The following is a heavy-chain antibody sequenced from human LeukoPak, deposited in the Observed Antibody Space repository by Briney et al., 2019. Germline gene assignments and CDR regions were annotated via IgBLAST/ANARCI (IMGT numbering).Heavy chain of an antibody. CDR3: AREGYQLRNLDY. CDR2: IWYDGSNK. D-gene: IGHD2-2*01. J-gene: IGHJ4*02. Sequence: GGSLRLSCAASGFTFSSYGMHWVRQAPGKGLEWVAVIWYDGSNKYYADSVKGRFTISRDNSKNTLYLQVNSLRAEDTAVYYCAREGYQLRNLDYWGQGTLVTVSS. V-gene: IGHV3-33*01. CDR1: GFTFSSYG.